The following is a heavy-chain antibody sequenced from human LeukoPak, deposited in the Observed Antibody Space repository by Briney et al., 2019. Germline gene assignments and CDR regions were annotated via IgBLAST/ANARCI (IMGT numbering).Heavy chain of an antibody. J-gene: IGHJ4*02. CDR2: ISSGGRNI. V-gene: IGHV3-48*03. CDR3: TRDGISSLSPEFDY. D-gene: IGHD3-3*01. Sequence: GGSLRLSCAASGFTFSSYEMNWVRQAPGKGLEWVSYISSGGRNIYYADSVKGRFTISRDNAKNSLYLQMNSLRAEDTAVYYCTRDGISSLSPEFDYWGQGTLVIVSS. CDR1: GFTFSSYE.